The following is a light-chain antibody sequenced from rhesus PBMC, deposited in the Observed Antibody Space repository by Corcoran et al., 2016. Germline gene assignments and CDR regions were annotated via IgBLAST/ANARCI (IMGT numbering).Light chain of an antibody. CDR3: PQYNSDPYS. Sequence: DIQMTQSPSSLSASAGDRVTIICRASQGFSSYLAWYQQKPGKAPKPLIYYASNLESGVPSRFSGSGSVTEFTLTISSLRPKDFATYCCPQYNSDPYSFSQGTKVEIK. CDR2: YAS. V-gene: IGKV1-37*01. J-gene: IGKJ2*01. CDR1: QGFSSY.